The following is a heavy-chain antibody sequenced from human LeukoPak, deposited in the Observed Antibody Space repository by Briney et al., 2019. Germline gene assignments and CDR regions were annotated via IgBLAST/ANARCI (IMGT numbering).Heavy chain of an antibody. Sequence: PGGSLRLSCAASGFILSSYSMNWVRQAPGKGLEWVSYISNSGSTKYYADSVKGRFTISRDNAKNSLYLQMNGLGVEDTAVYYCTRDQHYRTIMVTFGGAMPDDFDIWGQGTLVTVSP. CDR1: GFILSSYS. J-gene: IGHJ3*02. CDR2: ISNSGSTK. CDR3: TRDQHYRTIMVTFGGAMPDDFDI. V-gene: IGHV3-48*04. D-gene: IGHD3-16*01.